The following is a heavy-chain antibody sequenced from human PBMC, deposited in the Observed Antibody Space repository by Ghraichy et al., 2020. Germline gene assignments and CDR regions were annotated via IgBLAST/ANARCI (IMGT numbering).Heavy chain of an antibody. V-gene: IGHV6-1*01. CDR2: TFYTSEWQS. J-gene: IGHJ6*03. CDR1: GESVLSSRAA. CDR3: GGEQVGEGSYFSYLVA. Sequence: SQTLSLTCAISGESVLSSRAAWSWIRQSPTRGLEWLGRTFYTSEWQSDYAGSVKSRIIINVDTSRNQFSLQLSAMTPDDTAVYYCGGEQVGEGSYFSYLVAWGNGTTVAVSS. D-gene: IGHD3-10*01.